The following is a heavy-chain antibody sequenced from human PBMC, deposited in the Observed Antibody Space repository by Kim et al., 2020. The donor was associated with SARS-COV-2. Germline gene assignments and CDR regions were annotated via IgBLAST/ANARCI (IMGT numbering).Heavy chain of an antibody. CDR3: ARVPENLYYFDY. V-gene: IGHV3-30*01. J-gene: IGHJ4*02. Sequence: YYADSVKGRFTISRDNSKNTLYLQMNSLRAEDTAVYYCARVPENLYYFDYWGQGTLVTVSS.